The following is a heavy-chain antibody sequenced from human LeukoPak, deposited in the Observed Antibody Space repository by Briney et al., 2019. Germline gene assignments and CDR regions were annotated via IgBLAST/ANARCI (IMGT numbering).Heavy chain of an antibody. D-gene: IGHD2-2*01. CDR3: ARDQQYCSSTSCYPAYYFDY. CDR2: ISYDGSNK. V-gene: IGHV3-30-3*01. J-gene: IGHJ4*02. CDR1: GFTFSSYA. Sequence: GGSLRLSCAASGFTFSSYAMHWVRQAPGKGLEWVAVISYDGSNKYYADSVKGRFTISRDNSKNTLYLQMNSLRAEDTAVYYRARDQQYCSSTSCYPAYYFDYWGQGTLVTVSS.